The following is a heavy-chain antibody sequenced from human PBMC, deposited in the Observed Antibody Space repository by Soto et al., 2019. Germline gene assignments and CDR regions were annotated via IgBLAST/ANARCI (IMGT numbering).Heavy chain of an antibody. Sequence: QVHLVQSGAAVKKPGASVKVSCKAAGYTFTSYGITWVRQATGQGLEWMGWISAHNGNTDYAQKLQGRVIVTRDTSPSTAYMELRSLRSDDTAVYYCARGRYGEYWGQGAMVTVSS. CDR1: GYTFTSYG. CDR2: ISAHNGNT. J-gene: IGHJ4*02. CDR3: ARGRYGEY. V-gene: IGHV1-18*01. D-gene: IGHD3-10*01.